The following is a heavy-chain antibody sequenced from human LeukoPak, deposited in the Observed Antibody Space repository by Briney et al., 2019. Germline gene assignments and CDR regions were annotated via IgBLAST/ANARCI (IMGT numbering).Heavy chain of an antibody. J-gene: IGHJ4*02. CDR1: GFTFSNFD. CDR2: IDSSGTVR. Sequence: GGSLRLSCAASGFTFSNFDMTWVRQAPGKGLEWLSYIDSSGTVRYYADSVNRRFTISRDNAKSSLHLQMGSLRAEDTAVYYCARETRGGTYRYNFLDYWGLGTLVTVSS. V-gene: IGHV3-48*03. CDR3: ARETRGGTYRYNFLDY. D-gene: IGHD3-16*02.